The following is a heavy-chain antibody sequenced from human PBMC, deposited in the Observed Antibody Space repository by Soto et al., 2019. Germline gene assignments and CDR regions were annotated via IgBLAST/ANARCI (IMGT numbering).Heavy chain of an antibody. CDR1: GGTFSSYT. CDR2: IIPILGIA. D-gene: IGHD5-12*01. CDR3: AREHGGYDLAAYNWLDP. J-gene: IGHJ5*02. Sequence: QVQLVQSGAEVKKPGSSVKVSCKASGGTFSSYTISWVRQAPGQGLEWMGRIIPILGIANYAQKFQGRVTITADKSTSTAYMELSSLRSEDTAVYYCAREHGGYDLAAYNWLDPWGQGTLVTVSS. V-gene: IGHV1-69*08.